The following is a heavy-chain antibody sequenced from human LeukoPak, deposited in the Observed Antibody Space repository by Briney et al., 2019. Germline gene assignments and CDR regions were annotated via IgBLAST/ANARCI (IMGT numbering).Heavy chain of an antibody. J-gene: IGHJ6*03. CDR1: GGIFSSHA. CDR3: ARRSGPYYYYMDV. V-gene: IGHV1-69*01. CDR2: IIPIFGTA. Sequence: SVKVSCKASGGIFSSHAISWVRQAPGQGLEWMGGIIPIFGTANYAHKFQGRVTITADESTSTAYMELSSLRSEDTAVYYCARRSGPYYYYMDVWGKGTTVTVSS. D-gene: IGHD3-3*01.